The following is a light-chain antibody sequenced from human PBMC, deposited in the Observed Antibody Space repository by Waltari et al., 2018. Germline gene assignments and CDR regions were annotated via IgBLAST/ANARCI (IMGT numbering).Light chain of an antibody. J-gene: IGLJ3*02. CDR1: SGHSNYA. Sequence: QPVLTQPPSASASLGASVKFTCTLSSGHSNYAVAWHQQHQGKAPRYLMRLNNDGSHIKGDGIPDRFSGSSSGAERYLSISNLQSEDEADFYCQTWDTGIWVFGGGTRLTVL. V-gene: IGLV4-69*01. CDR2: LNNDGSH. CDR3: QTWDTGIWV.